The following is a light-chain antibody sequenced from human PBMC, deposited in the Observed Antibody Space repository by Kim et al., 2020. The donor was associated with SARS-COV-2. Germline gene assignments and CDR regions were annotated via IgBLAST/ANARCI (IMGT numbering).Light chain of an antibody. J-gene: IGKJ1*01. CDR2: GAS. CDR1: QNVNSDY. V-gene: IGKV3-20*01. Sequence: PGERATLSCRASQNVNSDYLAWYQHKPGQAPRLLIYGASYRATGVPDRFSGGGSGTDFTLTISRLEPEDFAVYYCQQYGNSPRTFGRGTKVDIK. CDR3: QQYGNSPRT.